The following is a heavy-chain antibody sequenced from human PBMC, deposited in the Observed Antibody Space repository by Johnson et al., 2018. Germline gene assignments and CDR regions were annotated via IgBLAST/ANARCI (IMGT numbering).Heavy chain of an antibody. CDR1: GFTFSSYA. J-gene: IGHJ6*02. Sequence: QVQLVQSGGGLVQPGGSLRLSCAASGFTFSSYAMHWVRQAPGKGLEWVAVIWYDGSNKYYADSVKGRFTISRDNSKNTLYLQMNSLRAEDTAVYYCSRQKRYSSGWYRSYGMDVWGQGTTVTVSS. CDR3: SRQKRYSSGWYRSYGMDV. CDR2: IWYDGSNK. D-gene: IGHD6-19*01. V-gene: IGHV3-33*08.